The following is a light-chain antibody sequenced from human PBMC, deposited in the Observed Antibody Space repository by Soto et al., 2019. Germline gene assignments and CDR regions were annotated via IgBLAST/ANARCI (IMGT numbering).Light chain of an antibody. CDR2: GAS. V-gene: IGKV3-15*01. CDR1: QSVSNN. J-gene: IGKJ4*01. Sequence: EIVMTQSPATLSVSPGERATHSCRASQSVSNNLAWYQQKPGQAPRLLIYGASTRATGIPARFSGSGSGTEFTLTISSLQSEDFAVYYCQQYNNWPRGTFGGGTKVEIK. CDR3: QQYNNWPRGT.